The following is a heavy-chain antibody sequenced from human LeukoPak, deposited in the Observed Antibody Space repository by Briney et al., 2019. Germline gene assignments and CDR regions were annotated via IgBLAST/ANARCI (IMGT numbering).Heavy chain of an antibody. Sequence: GESLKISCKGSGYDFTTYWIGWVRQMPGKGLEWMGIIYPGDSDARYSPSFQGQVTFSVDKSITTAYLQWSSLKASDTAIYYCARPSGPSSWYFDLWGRGTLVTVTS. CDR3: ARPSGPSSWYFDL. J-gene: IGHJ2*01. CDR2: IYPGDSDA. CDR1: GYDFTTYW. V-gene: IGHV5-51*01.